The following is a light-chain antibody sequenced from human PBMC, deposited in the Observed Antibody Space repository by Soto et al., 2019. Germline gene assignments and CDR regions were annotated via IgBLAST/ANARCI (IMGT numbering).Light chain of an antibody. J-gene: IGKJ5*01. CDR3: QQYGSSPIT. CDR2: GAS. CDR1: QSVSSN. Sequence: IVVTQSPGTLSLSPGQGATLSCRASQSVSSNLAWYPQKPGQAPRLLISGASSRATGIPDRFSGSGSGTDFTLTISRLEPEDFALYYCQQYGSSPITFGQGTRLEIK. V-gene: IGKV3-20*01.